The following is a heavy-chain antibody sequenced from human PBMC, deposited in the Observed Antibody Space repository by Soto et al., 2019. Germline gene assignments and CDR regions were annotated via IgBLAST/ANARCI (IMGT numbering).Heavy chain of an antibody. V-gene: IGHV5-10-1*01. Sequence: GESLKISCKGSGYSFTSYWISWVRQMPGKGLVWLGRIDSSDSYTNYSPSFQGHVTISADKSTSSTYLQWSRLKATDTAPFYCAIYTYYYDSSVHRDLDYWGRGTLGAVSS. D-gene: IGHD3-22*01. CDR2: IDSSDSYT. J-gene: IGHJ4*02. CDR3: AIYTYYYDSSVHRDLDY. CDR1: GYSFTSYW.